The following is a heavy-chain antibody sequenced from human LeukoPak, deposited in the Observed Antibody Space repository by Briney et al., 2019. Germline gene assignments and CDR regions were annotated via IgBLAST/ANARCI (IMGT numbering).Heavy chain of an antibody. CDR3: ARHREGIAAAGIDY. D-gene: IGHD6-13*01. CDR1: GYTFTSYG. Sequence: GASVKASCKASGYTFTSYGISWVRQAPGQGLEWMGWISAYNGNTNYAQKLQGRVTMTTDTSTSTAYMELRSLRSDDTAVYYCARHREGIAAAGIDYWGQGTLVTVSS. J-gene: IGHJ4*02. CDR2: ISAYNGNT. V-gene: IGHV1-18*01.